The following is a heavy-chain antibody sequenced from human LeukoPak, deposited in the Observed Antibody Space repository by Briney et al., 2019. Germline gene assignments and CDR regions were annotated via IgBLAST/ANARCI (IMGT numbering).Heavy chain of an antibody. D-gene: IGHD3-10*01. CDR2: ISTSGGTT. CDR1: GFALSSYA. CDR3: AKDEVLWFGERAFDI. V-gene: IGHV3-23*01. Sequence: GGSLRLSCAASGFALSSYAMNWVRQAPGKGLDWVSVISTSGGTTYYADSVKGRFTISRDNSKNTLYLQMNSLSVEDTAVYYCAKDEVLWFGERAFDIWGHGTMVTVSS. J-gene: IGHJ3*02.